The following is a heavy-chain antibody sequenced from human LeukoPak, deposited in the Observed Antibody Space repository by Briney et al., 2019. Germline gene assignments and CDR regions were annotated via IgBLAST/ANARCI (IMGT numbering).Heavy chain of an antibody. Sequence: GRSLRLSCAASGFTFSSYAMHWVRQAPGKGLEWVAVISYDGSNKYYADSVKGRFTISRDNSKNTLYLQMNSLRAEDTAVYYCARADSGSYNNWFDPWGQGTLVTASS. D-gene: IGHD1-26*01. J-gene: IGHJ5*02. CDR1: GFTFSSYA. V-gene: IGHV3-30-3*01. CDR2: ISYDGSNK. CDR3: ARADSGSYNNWFDP.